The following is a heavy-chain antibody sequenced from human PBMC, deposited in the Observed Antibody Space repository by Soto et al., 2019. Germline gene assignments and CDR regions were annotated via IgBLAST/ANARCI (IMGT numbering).Heavy chain of an antibody. Sequence: PWGPLRLSCAASGFTIINNGMSWVRQAPGKGLEWVSAISGSGGSTYYADSVEGRFTTSKDSSKNTLYLQMDSLRAEDTAVYYCAKDYSTYHDFWSGCDNWGQGTLVTVSS. J-gene: IGHJ4*02. V-gene: IGHV3-23*01. D-gene: IGHD3-3*01. CDR3: AKDYSTYHDFWSGCDN. CDR1: GFTIINNG. CDR2: ISGSGGST.